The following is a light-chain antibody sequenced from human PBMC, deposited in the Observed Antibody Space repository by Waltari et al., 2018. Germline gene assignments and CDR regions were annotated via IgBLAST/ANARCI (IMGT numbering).Light chain of an antibody. CDR3: CSYAGSDTWV. Sequence: QSALTQPRSVSGSPGQSVTISCTGTNSDVGGYNYVSWFQQYPGKAPKLMMFAVSQRPAGVPDRFSGSKAAKTASLTISGLQAEDEADYYCCSYAGSDTWVFGGGTKVTVL. CDR2: AVS. V-gene: IGLV2-11*01. CDR1: NSDVGGYNY. J-gene: IGLJ3*02.